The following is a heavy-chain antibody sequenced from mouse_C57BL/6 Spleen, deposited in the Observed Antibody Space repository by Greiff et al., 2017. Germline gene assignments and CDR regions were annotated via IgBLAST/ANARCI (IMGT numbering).Heavy chain of an antibody. CDR3: ARDYFYAMDY. Sequence: EVKLMESGGGLVKPGGSLKLSCAASGFPFSDYGMHWVRQAPEKGLEWVAYISSGSSTIYYADTVKGRFTISRDNAKNTLFLQMTSLRSEDTAMYYCARDYFYAMDYWGQGTSVTVSS. V-gene: IGHV5-17*01. CDR2: ISSGSSTI. CDR1: GFPFSDYG. D-gene: IGHD1-1*01. J-gene: IGHJ4*01.